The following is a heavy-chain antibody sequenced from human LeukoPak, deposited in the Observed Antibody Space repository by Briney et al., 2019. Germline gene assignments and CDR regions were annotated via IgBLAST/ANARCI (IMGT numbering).Heavy chain of an antibody. Sequence: SSDPLSLTCAVYGGSFSGLYWSWTRHPPEKGLEWIGEINHSGRTNYHPSLKSRVTISVNTPKNQFSLKMRSVTAAHTAVYYCARLRDYDDSCCYGSYYCCYGMDVWGQGTTVTVSS. J-gene: IGHJ6*02. CDR3: ARLRDYDDSCCYGSYYCCYGMDV. D-gene: IGHD3-22*01. CDR1: GGSFSGLY. V-gene: IGHV4-34*01. CDR2: INHSGRT.